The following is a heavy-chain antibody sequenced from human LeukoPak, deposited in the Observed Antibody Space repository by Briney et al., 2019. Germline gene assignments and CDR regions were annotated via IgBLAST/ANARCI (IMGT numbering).Heavy chain of an antibody. CDR3: AKTYDSSGYYLLGDAFDI. V-gene: IGHV3-30*02. CDR1: GFTFSSYG. Sequence: PGGSLRLSRAASGFTFSSYGMHWVRQAPGKGLEWVAFIRYDGSNKYYADSVKGRFTISRDNSKNTLYLQMNSLRAEDTAVYYCAKTYDSSGYYLLGDAFDIWGQGTMVTVSS. CDR2: IRYDGSNK. J-gene: IGHJ3*02. D-gene: IGHD3-22*01.